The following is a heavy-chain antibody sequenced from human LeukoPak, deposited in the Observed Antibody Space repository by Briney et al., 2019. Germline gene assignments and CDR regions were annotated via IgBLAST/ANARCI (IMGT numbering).Heavy chain of an antibody. Sequence: SGTLSLTCDVSGYSIRSGSYWGWIRQPPGKGLEWIGCMFHSGDTYHNPSLKSRVTISADTSKNQFSLKLTSVTAADTAVYYCAKVGAYGDYARHDYWGQGTLVTVSS. J-gene: IGHJ4*02. CDR1: GYSIRSGSY. V-gene: IGHV4-38-2*01. CDR3: AKVGAYGDYARHDY. CDR2: MFHSGDT. D-gene: IGHD4-17*01.